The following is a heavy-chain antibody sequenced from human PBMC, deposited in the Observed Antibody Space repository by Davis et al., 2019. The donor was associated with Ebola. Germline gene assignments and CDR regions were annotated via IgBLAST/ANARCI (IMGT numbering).Heavy chain of an antibody. J-gene: IGHJ6*02. V-gene: IGHV3-30*18. CDR3: AKALSRHQWPTYYYYDMDV. CDR2: ISYDGSNK. CDR1: GFTFSSYG. D-gene: IGHD6-19*01. Sequence: PGGSLRLSCAASGFTFSSYGMHWVRQAPGKGLEWVAVISYDGSNKYYADSVKGRFTISRDNSKSTLYLQMNSLRAEDTAVYYCAKALSRHQWPTYYYYDMDVWGQGTTVTVSS.